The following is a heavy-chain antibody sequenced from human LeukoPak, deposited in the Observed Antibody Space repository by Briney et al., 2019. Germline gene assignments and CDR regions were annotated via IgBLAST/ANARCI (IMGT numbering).Heavy chain of an antibody. V-gene: IGHV4-59*01. J-gene: IGHJ5*02. Sequence: PSETLSLTCTASGGSISSYYWSWIRQPPGKGLEWIGYIYYSGSTNYNPSLKSRVTISVDTSKNQFSLKLSSVTAADTAVYYCARGRSSGSGCYYVLGGQYNWFDPWGQGTLVTVSS. CDR2: IYYSGST. D-gene: IGHD3-22*01. CDR1: GGSISSYY. CDR3: ARGRSSGSGCYYVLGGQYNWFDP.